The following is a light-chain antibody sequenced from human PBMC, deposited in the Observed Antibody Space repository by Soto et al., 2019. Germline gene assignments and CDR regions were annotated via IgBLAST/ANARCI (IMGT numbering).Light chain of an antibody. CDR2: DVS. CDR1: QDIRGA. J-gene: IGKJ5*01. V-gene: IGKV1-13*02. CDR3: QQFNSYPVT. Sequence: AIQVTQSPSSLPASVGDRVTITCLASQDIRGALAWYQQKPGKPPKLLIYDVSTLENGVPSRFSGDSSGTQFTLTISGLQPEDFGTYYCQQFNSYPVTFGHGTRLDIK.